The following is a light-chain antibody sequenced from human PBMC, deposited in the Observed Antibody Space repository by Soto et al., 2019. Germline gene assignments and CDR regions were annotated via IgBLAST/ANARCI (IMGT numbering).Light chain of an antibody. J-gene: IGKJ4*01. V-gene: IGKV3-15*01. CDR2: GAS. Sequence: EIVMTQSPATLSVSPGERATLSCRASQSVSSNLAWYQQKPGQAPRLLIHGASTRATGIPARFSGSGSGTEFTLTISSLQSEDFAVYYCQRYNKWPPVTFGGGTKVDIK. CDR3: QRYNKWPPVT. CDR1: QSVSSN.